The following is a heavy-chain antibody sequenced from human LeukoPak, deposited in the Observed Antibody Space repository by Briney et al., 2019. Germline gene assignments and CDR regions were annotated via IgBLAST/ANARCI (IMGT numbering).Heavy chain of an antibody. CDR2: INEAGVEK. CDR1: EFTFSSYW. CDR3: AKVCSSGWYCFDY. V-gene: IGHV3-7*03. J-gene: IGHJ4*02. Sequence: GGSLRLSCEASEFTFSSYWMHWVRQPPGKGLEWVANINEAGVEKYHVDSVKGRFTIFRDNAKNSLYLQMNNLRAEDTAVYYCAKVCSSGWYCFDYWGQGTLVTVSS. D-gene: IGHD6-19*01.